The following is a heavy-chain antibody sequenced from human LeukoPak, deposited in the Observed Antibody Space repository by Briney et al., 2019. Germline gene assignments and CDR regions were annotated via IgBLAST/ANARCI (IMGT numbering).Heavy chain of an antibody. CDR2: IYYSGST. CDR1: GGSISSGGYY. D-gene: IGHD2-21*02. V-gene: IGHV4-31*03. J-gene: IGHJ6*04. CDR3: ARESGVTHYYYGMDV. Sequence: SQTLSLTCTVSGGSISSGGYYWSWIRQHPGKGLEWIGYIYYSGSTYDNQSLKSRVTISVDTSKNQFSLKLSSVTAADTAVYYCARESGVTHYYYGMDVWGKGTTVTVSS.